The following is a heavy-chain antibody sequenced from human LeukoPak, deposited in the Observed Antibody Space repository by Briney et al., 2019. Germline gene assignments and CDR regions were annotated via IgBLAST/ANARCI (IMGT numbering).Heavy chain of an antibody. CDR3: AVHLPGDYLDR. V-gene: IGHV1-8*01. CDR2: MNPDSGNT. CDR1: GYAFNIYD. J-gene: IGHJ4*02. Sequence: ASVKVSCMASGYAFNIYDINWVRQATGQGLEWMGWMNPDSGNTGFAQKFQGGVTMTRNTSITTAYMELSSLRFEDTAVYYCAVHLPGDYLDRWGQGTLVTVSS.